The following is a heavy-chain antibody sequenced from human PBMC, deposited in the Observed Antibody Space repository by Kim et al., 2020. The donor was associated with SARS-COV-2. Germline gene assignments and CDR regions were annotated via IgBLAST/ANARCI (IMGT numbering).Heavy chain of an antibody. J-gene: IGHJ3*02. CDR2: ISAYNGNT. Sequence: ASVKVSCKASGYTFTSYGISWVRQAPGQGLEWMGWISAYNGNTNYAQKLQGRVTMTTDTSTSTAYMELRSLRSDDTAVYYCARDSSPGGYDSDAFDSWGQGTMVTVSS. CDR3: ARDSSPGGYDSDAFDS. V-gene: IGHV1-18*01. CDR1: GYTFTSYG. D-gene: IGHD3-22*01.